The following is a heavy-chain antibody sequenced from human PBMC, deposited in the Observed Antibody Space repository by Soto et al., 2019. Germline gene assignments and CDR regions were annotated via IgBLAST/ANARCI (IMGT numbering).Heavy chain of an antibody. CDR1: GYTFTGYY. CDR3: ATELTDYGMDF. D-gene: IGHD3-16*01. CDR2: INPNSGGT. Sequence: VASVKVSCKASGYTFTGYYMHWVRQAPGQGLEWMGWINPNSGGTNYAQKFQGWVTMTRDTSISTACMELSRLRSDDTAVYYCATELTDYGMDFWGQGTTVTVSS. V-gene: IGHV1-2*04. J-gene: IGHJ6*02.